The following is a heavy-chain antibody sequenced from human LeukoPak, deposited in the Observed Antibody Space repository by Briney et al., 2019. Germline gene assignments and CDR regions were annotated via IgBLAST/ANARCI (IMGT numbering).Heavy chain of an antibody. CDR1: GFSFSTYW. J-gene: IGHJ4*02. Sequence: GGSLRLSCAASGFSFSTYWMSWVRQAPGKGLEWVANIKQDGSEKYYVDSVKGRFTISRDDAKNSLYLQMNSLRVEDTAVYYCARAWSYSTGWYNYWGQGTLVTVSS. CDR3: ARAWSYSTGWYNY. CDR2: IKQDGSEK. V-gene: IGHV3-7*04. D-gene: IGHD6-19*01.